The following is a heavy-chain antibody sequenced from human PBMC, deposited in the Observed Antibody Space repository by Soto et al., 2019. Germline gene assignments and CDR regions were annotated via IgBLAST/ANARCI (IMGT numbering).Heavy chain of an antibody. CDR1: GYTFTSYD. CDR3: ARGITIFGVVHYYYYYMDV. D-gene: IGHD3-3*01. Sequence: ASVQVSCKSSGYTFTSYDINWVRQATGQGLERMGWMNTNSGNTGYAQKIQGRVTMTRNTSISTAYMELSSLRSEDTAVYYCARGITIFGVVHYYYYYMDVWGKGTTVTVSS. CDR2: MNTNSGNT. V-gene: IGHV1-8*01. J-gene: IGHJ6*03.